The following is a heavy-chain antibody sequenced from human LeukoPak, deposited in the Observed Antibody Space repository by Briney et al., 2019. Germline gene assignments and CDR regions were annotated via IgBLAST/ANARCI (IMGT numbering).Heavy chain of an antibody. D-gene: IGHD5-12*01. CDR1: GFTFSSYG. Sequence: GGSLRLSCAVSGFTFSSYGMHWVRQAPGKGLEWVAVISYDGSNKYYADSVKGRFTISRENSKNTLYLQMTSLRAEDTAVYYCAKDDRYSGYDIRGSGDYWGQGTLVTVSS. J-gene: IGHJ4*02. CDR3: AKDDRYSGYDIRGSGDY. V-gene: IGHV3-30*18. CDR2: ISYDGSNK.